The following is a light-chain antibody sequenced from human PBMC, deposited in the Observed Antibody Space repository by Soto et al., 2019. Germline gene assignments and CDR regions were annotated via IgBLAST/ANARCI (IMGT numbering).Light chain of an antibody. J-gene: IGLJ3*02. CDR3: SSYTTSKTWV. CDR2: EVS. V-gene: IGLV2-14*01. CDR1: SSDFGGYNY. Sequence: QSALTQPASVSGSPGQSITISCTGASSDFGGYNYVSWYQQHPGKAPQLMIYEVSNRPSGVSNRFSGSKSGNAASLTISGLQAEDEADYYCSSYTTSKTWVFGGGTQLTVL.